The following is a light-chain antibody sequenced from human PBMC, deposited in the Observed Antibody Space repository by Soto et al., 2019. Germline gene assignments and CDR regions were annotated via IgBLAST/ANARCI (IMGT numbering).Light chain of an antibody. V-gene: IGKV1-39*01. CDR1: QSISNY. CDR2: AAS. Sequence: DIQMTQSPSSLSASAGDRVTITCRGSQSISNYLNWYQPKPGKAXQLLIYAASSLQSGVPSRFSGSGSGTDFTLTISSLQTEDFANYDGQQSYKTLSITFGQGTRLEIK. J-gene: IGKJ5*01. CDR3: QQSYKTLSIT.